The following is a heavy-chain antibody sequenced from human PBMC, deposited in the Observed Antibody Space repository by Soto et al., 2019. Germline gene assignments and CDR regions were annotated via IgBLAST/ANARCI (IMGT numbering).Heavy chain of an antibody. CDR3: ARDVKVIMIFGRAFDI. J-gene: IGHJ3*02. V-gene: IGHV4-61*01. CDR2: IYYSGST. Sequence: SETLSLTCTVSGGSVSSGSYYWSWIRQPPGKGLEWIGYIYYSGSTNYNPSLKSRVTITVDTSKNQFSLKLSSVTAADTAVYYCARDVKVIMIFGRAFDIWGQGTMVTVSS. CDR1: GGSVSSGSYY. D-gene: IGHD3-3*01.